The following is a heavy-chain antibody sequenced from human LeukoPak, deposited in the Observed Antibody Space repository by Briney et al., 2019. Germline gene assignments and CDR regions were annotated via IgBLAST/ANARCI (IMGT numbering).Heavy chain of an antibody. Sequence: ASVKVSCKASGYTFTSYGISWVRQAPGQGLEWMGWISAYNGNTNYAQKLQGRVTMTTDTSTSTAYMELRSLRSDDTAAYYCARDRGYSSTHYIDYWGQGTLVTVSS. V-gene: IGHV1-18*01. CDR3: ARDRGYSSTHYIDY. CDR1: GYTFTSYG. CDR2: ISAYNGNT. D-gene: IGHD3-22*01. J-gene: IGHJ4*02.